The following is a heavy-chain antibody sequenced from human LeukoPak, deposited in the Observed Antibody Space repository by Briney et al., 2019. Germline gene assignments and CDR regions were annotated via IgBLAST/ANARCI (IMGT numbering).Heavy chain of an antibody. Sequence: PGGSLRLSCAASGFTVSGNYMSWVRRAPGKGLECVSVIYSGGSTYYADSVKGRFTISRDNSKNTLYIQMNSLRAEDTAVYYCARGGRTAQFDYWGQGPLVTVSS. V-gene: IGHV3-53*01. CDR1: GFTVSGNY. J-gene: IGHJ4*02. CDR2: IYSGGST. CDR3: ARGGRTAQFDY. D-gene: IGHD2-15*01.